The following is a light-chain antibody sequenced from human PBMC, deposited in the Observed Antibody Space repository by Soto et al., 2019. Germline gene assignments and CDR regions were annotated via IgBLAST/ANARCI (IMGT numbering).Light chain of an antibody. CDR2: GAS. CDR3: LQYYNLPWT. J-gene: IGKJ1*01. Sequence: EIVLTQSPATLSVSPGGRATLSCRASQSISDTLAWYQQKPGKAPRLLIHGASTRATGFPARFSGSGSGTDFTLTISSLQPEDFATYYCLQYYNLPWTFGQGTKVDIK. CDR1: QSISDT. V-gene: IGKV3-15*01.